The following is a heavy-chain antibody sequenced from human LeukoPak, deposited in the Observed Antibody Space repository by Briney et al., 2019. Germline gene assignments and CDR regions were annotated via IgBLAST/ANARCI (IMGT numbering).Heavy chain of an antibody. CDR1: GYSFTSYW. CDR3: AILYGGNSYGMDV. Sequence: GESLKISCKGSGYSFTSYWIGWVRQMPGKGLEWMGIIYPGDSDTRYGPSFQGQVTISADNSISTAYLQWSSLKASDTGMYYCAILYGGNSYGMDVWGQGTTVTVSS. V-gene: IGHV5-51*01. CDR2: IYPGDSDT. D-gene: IGHD4-23*01. J-gene: IGHJ6*02.